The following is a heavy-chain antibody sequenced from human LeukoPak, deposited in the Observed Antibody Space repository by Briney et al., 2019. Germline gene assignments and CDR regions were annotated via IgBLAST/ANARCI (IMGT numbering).Heavy chain of an antibody. CDR1: GGSISSSSNY. CDR3: ARHLNDFWSGYYQPRHFDY. J-gene: IGHJ4*02. D-gene: IGHD3-3*01. CDR2: IYYSGST. V-gene: IGHV4-39*01. Sequence: PSETLSLTCTVSGGSISSSSNYWGWIRQPPGKGLEWIGSIYYSGSTYYNPSLKSRVTISVDTSKNQFSLKVTSVTAADTAVYYCARHLNDFWSGYYQPRHFDYWGQGTLVTVSS.